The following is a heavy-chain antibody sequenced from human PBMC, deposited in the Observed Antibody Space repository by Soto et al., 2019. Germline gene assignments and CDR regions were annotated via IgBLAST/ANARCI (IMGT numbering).Heavy chain of an antibody. CDR2: IQSGGTT. V-gene: IGHV3-66*01. D-gene: IGHD2-8*01. J-gene: IGHJ6*04. Sequence: EVQLVESGGDLVQPGGSLRLSCAASGFSVSSKYMSWVRQAPGKGLEWVSLIQSGGTTYYAGSVKSRFTISRDYSENTLFLQMNSLRVEDTAVYYCTRDEVHFNGDRYYGVPMHVLSNGATVTVSA. CDR3: TRDEVHFNGDRYYGVPMHV. CDR1: GFSVSSKY.